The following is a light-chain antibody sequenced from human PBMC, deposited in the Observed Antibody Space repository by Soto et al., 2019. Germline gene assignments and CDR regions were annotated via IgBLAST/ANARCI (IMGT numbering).Light chain of an antibody. CDR1: RSDVGGYNF. Sequence: QSALTQPASVSGSPGQSITISCTGTRSDVGGYNFVSWYQQHPGKVPKLLIYDVTHRPSGVSNRFSASKSANTASLTISGLQCEDEDDYHCSSYTSTNTLVFGGGTKLTVL. CDR2: DVT. CDR3: SSYTSTNTLV. J-gene: IGLJ2*01. V-gene: IGLV2-14*01.